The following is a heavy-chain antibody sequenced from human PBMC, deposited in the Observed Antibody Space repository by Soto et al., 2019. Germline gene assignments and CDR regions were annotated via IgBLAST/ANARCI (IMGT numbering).Heavy chain of an antibody. J-gene: IGHJ6*03. D-gene: IGHD3-3*01. V-gene: IGHV6-1*01. CDR3: ARSDQSVDFWSGYYVPPGYYYMDV. Sequence: SQTLSLTCAISGDSVSSNSAAWNWIRQSPSRGLEWPGRTYYRSKWYNDYAVSVKSRITINPDTSKNQFSLQLNSVTAEDTAVYYCARSDQSVDFWSGYYVPPGYYYMDVWGKGTTVTV. CDR1: GDSVSSNSAA. CDR2: TYYRSKWYN.